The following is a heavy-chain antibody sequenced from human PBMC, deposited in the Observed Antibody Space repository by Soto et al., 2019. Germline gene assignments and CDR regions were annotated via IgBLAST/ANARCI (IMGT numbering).Heavy chain of an antibody. J-gene: IGHJ5*02. CDR2: IFHDGNT. V-gene: IGHV4-4*02. D-gene: IGHD2-8*02. Sequence: SETLSLTCAVSGASIGSGGWCSWVRQPPGKGLEWIAEIFHDGNTNYSPSLKSRITISVDKSQNQFSLNVYSVTAADTAVYYCARHEGWTGPDQWGQGTLVTVSS. CDR3: ARHEGWTGPDQ. CDR1: GASIGSGGW.